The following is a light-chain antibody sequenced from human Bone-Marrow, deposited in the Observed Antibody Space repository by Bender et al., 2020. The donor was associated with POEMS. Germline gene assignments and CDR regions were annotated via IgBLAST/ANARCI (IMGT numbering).Light chain of an antibody. J-gene: IGLJ2*01. CDR2: RDS. V-gene: IGLV3-25*02. Sequence: SYELTQPPSVSVSPGQTARITCSGDALPKQYAFWYQQTPGQAPVLVIYRDSERPSGISERFSGSTSGTTVTLTVSGVQADDEAVYYCQSADTSGTPVVFGGGTKLTVL. CDR1: ALPKQY. CDR3: QSADTSGTPVV.